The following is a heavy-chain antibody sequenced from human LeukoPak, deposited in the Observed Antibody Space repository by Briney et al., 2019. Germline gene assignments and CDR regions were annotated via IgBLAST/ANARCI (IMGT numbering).Heavy chain of an antibody. CDR2: IYSDGSIT. J-gene: IGHJ4*02. Sequence: GGSLRLSCAASGSTFSSYWMHWVRQAPGKGLVWVSRIYSDGSITNYADSVKGRFTISKDNAKNTLYLQMNSLRVEDNAVFFCVRGLDSSCSSLPFDYWGQGTLVTVSS. CDR3: VRGLDSSCSSLPFDY. CDR1: GSTFSSYW. V-gene: IGHV3-74*01. D-gene: IGHD6-13*01.